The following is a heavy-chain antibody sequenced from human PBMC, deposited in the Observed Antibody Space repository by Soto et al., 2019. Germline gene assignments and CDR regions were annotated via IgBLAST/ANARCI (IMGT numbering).Heavy chain of an antibody. V-gene: IGHV4-39*01. D-gene: IGHD6-13*01. Sequence: PSETLSLTCAVCGDSISSSSYYGGWIRQPPGKGLEWIGSIYYSGSTYYNPSLKSRVTISVDTSKNQFPLKLSSVTAADTAVYYCARPGLGYSSSHNYGMDVWGQGTTVTVSS. CDR2: IYYSGST. CDR1: GDSISSSSYY. CDR3: ARPGLGYSSSHNYGMDV. J-gene: IGHJ6*02.